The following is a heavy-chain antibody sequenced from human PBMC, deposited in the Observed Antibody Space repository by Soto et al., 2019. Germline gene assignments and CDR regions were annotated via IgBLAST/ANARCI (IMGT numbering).Heavy chain of an antibody. Sequence: QVQLVQSGAEVKKPGASVKVSCRASGYTFSTYDINWVRQATGQGLEWMGWMNPNSGNTGFAQKFQGRVTMTMNTSINTAYMELSSLRSDDTAVYFCARGRSPFCNTATCYDYWGQGTLVTVSS. CDR3: ARGRSPFCNTATCYDY. V-gene: IGHV1-8*02. J-gene: IGHJ4*02. CDR2: MNPNSGNT. D-gene: IGHD2-2*01. CDR1: GYTFSTYD.